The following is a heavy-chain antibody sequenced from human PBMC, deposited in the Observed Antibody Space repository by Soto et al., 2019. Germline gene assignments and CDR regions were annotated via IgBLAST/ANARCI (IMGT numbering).Heavy chain of an antibody. CDR2: IYYSGST. CDR3: ARVFSDSSSFFDP. CDR1: GGSISTNSYY. D-gene: IGHD6-13*01. Sequence: PSETLSLTCTVSGGSISTNSYYWGWIRQPPGKGLEWIGSIYYSGSTYYNPSLKSRVTTSVDTSKNQFSLKLSSVTAADTAVYYRARVFSDSSSFFDPWGQGTLVTGSS. V-gene: IGHV4-39*07. J-gene: IGHJ5*02.